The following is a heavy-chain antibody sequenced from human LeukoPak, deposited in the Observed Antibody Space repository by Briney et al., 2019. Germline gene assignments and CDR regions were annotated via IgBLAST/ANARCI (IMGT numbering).Heavy chain of an antibody. CDR1: GYTFTSYG. CDR3: ARLRSGWFYSGADFDY. Sequence: GASVKVSCKASGYTFTSYGISWVRQAPGQGLEWMGWVSAYNGNTNYAQKLQGRVTMTTNTSTSTAYMELRSLRSDDTAVYYCARLRSGWFYSGADFDYWGQGTLVTVSS. D-gene: IGHD2-21*01. CDR2: VSAYNGNT. V-gene: IGHV1-18*01. J-gene: IGHJ4*02.